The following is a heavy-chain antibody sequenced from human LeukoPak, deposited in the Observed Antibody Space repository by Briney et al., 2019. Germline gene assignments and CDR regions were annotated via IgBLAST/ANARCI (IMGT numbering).Heavy chain of an antibody. Sequence: SETLSLTCTVSGGSISSYYWSWIRQPPGKGLEWIGYIYYSGSTNYNPSLKSRVTISVDTSKNQFSLKLSSVTAADTAVYYCARTKWLQVFDYWGQGTLVTVSS. CDR2: IYYSGST. J-gene: IGHJ4*02. CDR3: ARTKWLQVFDY. D-gene: IGHD5-12*01. CDR1: GGSISSYY. V-gene: IGHV4-59*01.